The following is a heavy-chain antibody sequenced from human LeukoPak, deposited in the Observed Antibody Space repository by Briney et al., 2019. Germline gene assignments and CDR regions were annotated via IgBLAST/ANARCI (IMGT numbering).Heavy chain of an antibody. V-gene: IGHV3-23*01. Sequence: PGGSLRLSCAASGFTFSSYSLNWVRQAPGKGLEWVSAISGSGGSTYYADSVKGRFTISRDNSKNTLYLQMNSLRAEDTAVYYCAKNSPGYSSYYWGQGTLVTVSS. D-gene: IGHD5-18*01. CDR1: GFTFSSYS. CDR2: ISGSGGST. J-gene: IGHJ4*02. CDR3: AKNSPGYSSYY.